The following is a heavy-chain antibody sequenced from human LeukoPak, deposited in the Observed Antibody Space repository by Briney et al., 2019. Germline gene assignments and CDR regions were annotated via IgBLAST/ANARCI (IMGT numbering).Heavy chain of an antibody. Sequence: RASVKVSCKASGGTFSSYAISWVRQAPGQGLEWMGGIIPIFGTANYAQKLQGRVTMTEDTSTDTAYMELSSLRSEDTAVYYCATIEWELLRAFDIWGQGTMVTVSS. J-gene: IGHJ3*02. D-gene: IGHD1-26*01. CDR2: IIPIFGTA. V-gene: IGHV1-69*06. CDR3: ATIEWELLRAFDI. CDR1: GGTFSSYA.